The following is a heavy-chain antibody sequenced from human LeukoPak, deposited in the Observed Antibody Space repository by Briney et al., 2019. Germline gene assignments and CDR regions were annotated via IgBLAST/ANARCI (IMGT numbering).Heavy chain of an antibody. CDR3: ARPGGYGDYVNAFDI. Sequence: GESLKISCKGSGFSFTSYWIDWVRQSSGKGLEWMGIIYPGDYDTRYSPSFQGQVTISADKSISTAYLQWSSLKASDTAMYYCARPGGYGDYVNAFDIWGQGTMVTVSS. CDR1: GFSFTSYW. D-gene: IGHD4-17*01. J-gene: IGHJ3*02. V-gene: IGHV5-51*01. CDR2: IYPGDYDT.